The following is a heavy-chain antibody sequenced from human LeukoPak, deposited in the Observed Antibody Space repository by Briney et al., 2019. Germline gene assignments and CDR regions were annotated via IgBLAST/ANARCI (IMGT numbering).Heavy chain of an antibody. CDR1: GGSISSYY. D-gene: IGHD4-17*01. CDR2: IYYSGST. CDR3: AGSSYDYGDYGAFDI. Sequence: TSETLSLTCTVSGGSISSYYWSRIRQPPGKGLEWIGYIYYSGSTNYNPSLKSRVTISVDTSKNQFSLKLSSVTAADTAVYYCAGSSYDYGDYGAFDIWGQGTMVTVSS. V-gene: IGHV4-59*01. J-gene: IGHJ3*02.